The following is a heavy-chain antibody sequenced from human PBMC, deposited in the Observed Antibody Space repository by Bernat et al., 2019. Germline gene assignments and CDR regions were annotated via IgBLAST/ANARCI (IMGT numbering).Heavy chain of an antibody. Sequence: QVQLVESGGGVVQPGRSLRLSCAASGFTLSSYAIHWVRQAPGKGLEWLAFTWYDGSNEYYADFGEDRFSMSRENSKNTVNQPSGSLRADDTAICYCARDITMIQGASGAFDIWGQGTMVTVSS. CDR2: TWYDGSNE. J-gene: IGHJ3*02. CDR1: GFTLSSYA. V-gene: IGHV3-33*01. CDR3: ARDITMIQGASGAFDI. D-gene: IGHD3-10*01.